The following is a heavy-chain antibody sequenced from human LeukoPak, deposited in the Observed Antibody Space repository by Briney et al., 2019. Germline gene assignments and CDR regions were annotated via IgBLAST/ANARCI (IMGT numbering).Heavy chain of an antibody. J-gene: IGHJ3*02. V-gene: IGHV1-3*01. Sequence: ASVKVSCKASGYTFTSYAMHWVRQAPGQRLEWMGWINAGNGNTKYSQKFQGRVTITRDTSASTAYMELSSLRSEDTAEYYCAREVVEYSSGWYDYDAFDIWGQGTMVTVSS. CDR1: GYTFTSYA. D-gene: IGHD6-19*01. CDR3: AREVVEYSSGWYDYDAFDI. CDR2: INAGNGNT.